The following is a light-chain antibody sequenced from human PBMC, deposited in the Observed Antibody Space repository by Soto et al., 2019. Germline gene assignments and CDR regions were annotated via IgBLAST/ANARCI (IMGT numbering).Light chain of an antibody. V-gene: IGKV1-5*03. J-gene: IGKJ1*01. Sequence: DIPMTQSPSTWSASVGDLATITCRARQSIRSWLAGFQQKAGKAPKLLIYEASRLESGVPSRISGSGSGTEVTLTISSLQPDDFATYYCQQYTSYPWTFGQGTKVEIK. CDR1: QSIRSW. CDR3: QQYTSYPWT. CDR2: EAS.